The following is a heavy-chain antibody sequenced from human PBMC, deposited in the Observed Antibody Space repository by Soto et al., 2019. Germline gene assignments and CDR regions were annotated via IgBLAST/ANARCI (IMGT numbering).Heavy chain of an antibody. Sequence: VKVSCKASGYTFTSYGISWVRQAPGQGLEWMGWISAYNGNTNYAQKLQGRVTMTTDTSTSTAYMELRSLRSDDTAVYYCARIAAAGTGWSGAYYYYGMDVWGQGSTGTVS. V-gene: IGHV1-18*01. CDR2: ISAYNGNT. D-gene: IGHD6-13*01. CDR3: ARIAAAGTGWSGAYYYYGMDV. CDR1: GYTFTSYG. J-gene: IGHJ6*02.